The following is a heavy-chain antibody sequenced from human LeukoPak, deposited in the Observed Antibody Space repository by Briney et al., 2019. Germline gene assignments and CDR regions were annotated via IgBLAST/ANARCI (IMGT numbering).Heavy chain of an antibody. CDR1: SGSISTYY. D-gene: IGHD3-10*01. V-gene: IGHV4-59*12. Sequence: SETLSLTCTVSSGSISTYYWSWIRQPPGKGLEWIGYIYHNGNTNYNPSLKSRVTLSVDTSKNQFSLKLRSVTAADTAVYYCAKVAKYYYGSETYFFFDHWGQGTLVTVSS. CDR2: IYHNGNT. J-gene: IGHJ4*02. CDR3: AKVAKYYYGSETYFFFDH.